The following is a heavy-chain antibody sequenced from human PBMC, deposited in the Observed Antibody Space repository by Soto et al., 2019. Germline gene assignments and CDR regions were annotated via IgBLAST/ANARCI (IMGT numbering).Heavy chain of an antibody. CDR2: IYSGSTT. D-gene: IGHD3-9*01. CDR1: GFTVSSNY. Sequence: EVQLVETGGGLIQPGGSLRLSCAASGFTVSSNYMSWVRQAPGKGLEWVSIIYSGSTTYYADSVKGRFTISRDTSKNTLYLQMNSLSAEDMAVYYCARVRGNYDILTGYSLYYFDYWGQGTLVTVSS. V-gene: IGHV3-53*02. J-gene: IGHJ4*02. CDR3: ARVRGNYDILTGYSLYYFDY.